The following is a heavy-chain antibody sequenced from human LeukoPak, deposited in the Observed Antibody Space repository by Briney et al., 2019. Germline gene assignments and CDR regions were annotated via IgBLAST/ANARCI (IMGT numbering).Heavy chain of an antibody. D-gene: IGHD6-13*01. CDR2: ICGSGGTT. J-gene: IGHJ4*02. V-gene: IGHV3-23*01. Sequence: PGGALRLSCAASRFTLINYAVRWVGQAPGQGLEGVSSICGSGGTTYYADSVKGRFTNSRDTSTNTLYMQMNSLRAEDTAIYYCAKSTSGNSWGELDFWGQGTQVTVAS. CDR3: AKSTSGNSWGELDF. CDR1: RFTLINYA.